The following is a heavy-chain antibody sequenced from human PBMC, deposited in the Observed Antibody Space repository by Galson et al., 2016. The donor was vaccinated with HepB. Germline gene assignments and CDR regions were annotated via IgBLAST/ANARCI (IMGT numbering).Heavy chain of an antibody. CDR2: IYHTGNT. Sequence: SETLSLTCNVSGGSIRGSPYYWGWIRQPPGKGLEWIGSIYHTGNTYYNPSLKSRVTMHVDPSKNQISLKLNPVTAADSAVYYCSRPPSSIAAASDAFDLWGRGTMVTVSS. CDR1: GGSIRGSPYY. V-gene: IGHV4-39*01. D-gene: IGHD6-6*01. CDR3: SRPPSSIAAASDAFDL. J-gene: IGHJ3*01.